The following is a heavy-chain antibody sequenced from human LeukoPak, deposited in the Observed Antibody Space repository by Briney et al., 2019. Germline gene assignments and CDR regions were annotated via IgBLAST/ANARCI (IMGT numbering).Heavy chain of an antibody. Sequence: GGSLRLSCAASGFTLRNYGMHWVRQAPGKGLEWVAFIRYDGSSEDYGDSVKGRFTMPRDNSKNTLDLQMNSLRPEDTAVYYCVRLSYSRNYYFDYWGQGTLVTVSS. D-gene: IGHD4-11*01. J-gene: IGHJ4*02. CDR1: GFTLRNYG. V-gene: IGHV3-30*02. CDR2: IRYDGSSE. CDR3: VRLSYSRNYYFDY.